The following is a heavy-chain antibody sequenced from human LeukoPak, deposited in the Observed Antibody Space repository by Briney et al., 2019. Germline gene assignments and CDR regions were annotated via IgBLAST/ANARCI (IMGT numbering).Heavy chain of an antibody. CDR2: INTNTGNP. V-gene: IGHV7-4-1*02. CDR3: ARDTYCSGGRCYSRVGY. Sequence: ASVKVSCRASGYTFTNYPMNWVRQAPGQGLEWMGWINTNTGNPTYAQGFTERFVFSWDTSVNTAYLQINSLQPEDTAVYFCARDTYCSGGRCYSRVGYWGQGTVVTVSS. J-gene: IGHJ4*02. D-gene: IGHD2-15*01. CDR1: GYTFTNYP.